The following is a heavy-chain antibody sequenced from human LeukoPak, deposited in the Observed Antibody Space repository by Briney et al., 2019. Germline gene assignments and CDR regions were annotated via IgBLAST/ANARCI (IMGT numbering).Heavy chain of an antibody. Sequence: GGSLRLSCAASGFTFSSYSMNWVRQAPGKGLVWVSRIYSDGSLIGYADSVRGRFTISIDNAKNTLHLQMNSLRAEDTAVYYCAREDRIVLGNDAFDLWGQGTMVTVSS. D-gene: IGHD2-8*01. J-gene: IGHJ3*01. CDR2: IYSDGSLI. CDR1: GFTFSSYS. V-gene: IGHV3-74*01. CDR3: AREDRIVLGNDAFDL.